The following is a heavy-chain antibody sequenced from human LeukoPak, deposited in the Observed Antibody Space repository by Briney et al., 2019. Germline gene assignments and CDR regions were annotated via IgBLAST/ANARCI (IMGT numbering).Heavy chain of an antibody. CDR3: ARGGHYDSSGYTFFY. J-gene: IGHJ4*02. D-gene: IGHD3-22*01. CDR1: GFTVSTNY. CDR2: IYSGGST. V-gene: IGHV3-53*01. Sequence: PGGSLRLSCAASGFTVSTNYMGWVRQAPGKGLERVSVIYSGGSTYYADSVKGRFTISRDNSKNTLYLQMNSLRAEDTAVYYCARGGHYDSSGYTFFYWGQGTLVTVSS.